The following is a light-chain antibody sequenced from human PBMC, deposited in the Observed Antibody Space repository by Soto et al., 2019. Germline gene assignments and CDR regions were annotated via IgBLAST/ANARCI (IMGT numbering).Light chain of an antibody. Sequence: EIVMTESPATLSVSPGERATLSCRASQSVRSNLAWYQQKPGQAPRLLIYGASTRATGIPARFSGSGSGTELTLTISSLQSEDFAVYYCQQYNNWPSLTFGGGTKVEIK. CDR1: QSVRSN. CDR2: GAS. V-gene: IGKV3-15*01. J-gene: IGKJ4*01. CDR3: QQYNNWPSLT.